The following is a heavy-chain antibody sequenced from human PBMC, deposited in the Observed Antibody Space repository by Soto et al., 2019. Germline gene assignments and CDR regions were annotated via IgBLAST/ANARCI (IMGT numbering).Heavy chain of an antibody. CDR3: ARDYMESACDY. J-gene: IGHJ4*02. Sequence: PGGSLRLSCATSGFTFRIYSMNWVRQAPGKGLEWVSYISGSSHTTYYADSVKGRFTISRDNAKNSLYLQMNTLRAEDTAVYYCARDYMESACDYWGQGTLVTVSS. CDR1: GFTFRIYS. CDR2: ISGSSHTT. V-gene: IGHV3-48*01. D-gene: IGHD1-1*01.